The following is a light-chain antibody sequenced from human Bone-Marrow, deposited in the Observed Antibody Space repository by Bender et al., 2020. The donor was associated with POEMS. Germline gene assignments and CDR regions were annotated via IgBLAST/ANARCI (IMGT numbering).Light chain of an antibody. V-gene: IGLV3-21*04. CDR3: QVWDGDSDHWV. J-gene: IGLJ3*02. Sequence: SYELTQPSSVSVSPGQTARITCSGNLLAKKYVRWFHQRPGQAPVVVIFFDRDRPSGIPERFSGSNSGGPATLTISRVEAGDEADYYCQVWDGDSDHWVFGGGTRLTVL. CDR2: FDR. CDR1: LLAKKY.